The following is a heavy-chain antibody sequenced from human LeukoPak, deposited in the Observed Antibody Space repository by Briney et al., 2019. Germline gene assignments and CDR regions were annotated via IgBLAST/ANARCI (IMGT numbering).Heavy chain of an antibody. CDR3: AKPRDFYYYMDV. Sequence: GGSLRLSCAASGFTFNDYYMSWIRQAPGKGLEWVSYMSSSGSTIYYADSVKGRFTISRDNSKSTLYLQMNSLGAEDTAVYYCAKPRDFYYYMDVWGKGTTVIVSS. CDR2: MSSSGSTI. V-gene: IGHV3-11*01. CDR1: GFTFNDYY. J-gene: IGHJ6*03. D-gene: IGHD1-14*01.